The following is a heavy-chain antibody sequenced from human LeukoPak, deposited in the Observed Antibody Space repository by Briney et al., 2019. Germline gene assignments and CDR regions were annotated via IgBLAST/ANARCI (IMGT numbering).Heavy chain of an antibody. CDR1: GFTFSSYA. D-gene: IGHD2-21*02. CDR2: ISGSGTST. CDR3: AKTATRVRGYGMDV. J-gene: IGHJ6*02. V-gene: IGHV3-23*01. Sequence: GGSLRLSCAASGFTFSSYAMTWVRQAPGKGLEWVSGISGSGTSTYYADSVKGRFIISRDNSQNTLYLQMNSLRPEDTAVYYCAKTATRVRGYGMDVWGQGTTVTVSS.